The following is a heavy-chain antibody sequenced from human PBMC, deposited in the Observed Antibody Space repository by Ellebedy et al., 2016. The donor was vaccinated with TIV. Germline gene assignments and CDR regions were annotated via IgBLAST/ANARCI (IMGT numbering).Heavy chain of an antibody. V-gene: IGHV4-39*01. Sequence: SETLSLTCTVSGGSISSSSNYWGWIRQAPGKGLEWIGSIYYSGSTYYNPSLKSRVTISVDTFKSQFSLKLTSVTAADTAVYYCARWFGELLYVRWFDPWGQGTLVTVSS. CDR1: GGSISSSSNY. CDR3: ARWFGELLYVRWFDP. J-gene: IGHJ5*02. CDR2: IYYSGST. D-gene: IGHD3-10*01.